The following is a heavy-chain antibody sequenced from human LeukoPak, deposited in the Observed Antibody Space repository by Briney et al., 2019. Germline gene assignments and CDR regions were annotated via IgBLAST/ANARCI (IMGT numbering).Heavy chain of an antibody. D-gene: IGHD4-11*01. Sequence: PSETLSLTCAVSGDSISRGNYWGWIRQPPGKGLEWIGALFYGATYYTPSLTSRVTISSDTSKNELSLKLTSVTAADTAIYYCARDSNSRRFGYWGHGTLVAVSS. J-gene: IGHJ4*01. V-gene: IGHV4-38-2*02. CDR1: GDSISRGNY. CDR2: LFYGAT. CDR3: ARDSNSRRFGY.